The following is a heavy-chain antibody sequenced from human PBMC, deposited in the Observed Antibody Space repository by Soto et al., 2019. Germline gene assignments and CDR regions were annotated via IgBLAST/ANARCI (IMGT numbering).Heavy chain of an antibody. J-gene: IGHJ5*02. D-gene: IGHD2-2*01. CDR2: IIPIFGTA. CDR3: ARDKYQLLPNGNWFDP. Sequence: SVKVSCKASGGTFSSYAISWVRQAPGQGLEWMGGIIPIFGTANYAQKFQGRVTITADESTSTAYMELSSLRSEDTAVYYCARDKYQLLPNGNWFDPWGQGTLVTVSS. CDR1: GGTFSSYA. V-gene: IGHV1-69*13.